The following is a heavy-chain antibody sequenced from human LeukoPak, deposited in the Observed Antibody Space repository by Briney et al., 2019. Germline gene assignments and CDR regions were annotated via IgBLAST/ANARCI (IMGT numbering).Heavy chain of an antibody. D-gene: IGHD3-10*01. J-gene: IGHJ4*02. V-gene: IGHV3-64*01. CDR1: GFTFSSYA. CDR2: VSSYGHNT. Sequence: PGGSLRLSCAASGFTFSSYAMHWVRQAPGKGLEYVSGVSSYGHNTYYAKSVKGRFTISRDNSKNTLYLQMGSLRAEDMAVYYCAGGSGTYLPDYWGQGTLVTVSS. CDR3: AGGSGTYLPDY.